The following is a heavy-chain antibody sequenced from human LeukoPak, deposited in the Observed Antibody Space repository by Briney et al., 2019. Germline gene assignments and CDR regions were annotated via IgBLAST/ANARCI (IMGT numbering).Heavy chain of an antibody. CDR2: IGSKAYGGTT. Sequence: GGSLRLSCTASGFTFGDYAMSWVRQAPGKGLEWVGFIGSKAYGGTTEYAASVKGRFTISRDDSKSIAYLQMNSLKTEDTAVYYCTRVGVHYDYVWGSYRYTGFDYWGQGTLVTVSS. V-gene: IGHV3-49*04. CDR3: TRVGVHYDYVWGSYRYTGFDY. J-gene: IGHJ4*02. D-gene: IGHD3-16*02. CDR1: GFTFGDYA.